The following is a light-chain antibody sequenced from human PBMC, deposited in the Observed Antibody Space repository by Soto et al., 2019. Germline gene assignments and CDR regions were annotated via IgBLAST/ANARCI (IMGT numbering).Light chain of an antibody. CDR1: TGAVTSGHY. V-gene: IGLV7-46*01. J-gene: IGLJ2*01. Sequence: QAVVTQEPSLTVSPGGTVTLTCGSSTGAVTSGHYPYWFQQKPGQAPRTLIYDTSNKHSWTPARFSGSLLGGKAALTLSGAQPEDEAEYYCLLSDGVRPVFGGGTKVTVL. CDR2: DTS. CDR3: LLSDGVRPV.